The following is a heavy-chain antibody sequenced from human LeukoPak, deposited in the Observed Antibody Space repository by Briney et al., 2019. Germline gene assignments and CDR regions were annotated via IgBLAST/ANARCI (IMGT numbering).Heavy chain of an antibody. CDR2: IKQDGSQE. V-gene: IGHV3-7*01. CDR1: RFTLSTHW. Sequence: GGSLRLSCAASRFTLSTHWMSWVRQAPGKGLEWVAHIKQDGSQEYYVDSVKGRFTISRDSAKNSLYLQMNSLRAEDTAVYYCARGVPYDSWSGPHYSDYWGQGTLVTVSS. D-gene: IGHD3-3*01. CDR3: ARGVPYDSWSGPHYSDY. J-gene: IGHJ4*02.